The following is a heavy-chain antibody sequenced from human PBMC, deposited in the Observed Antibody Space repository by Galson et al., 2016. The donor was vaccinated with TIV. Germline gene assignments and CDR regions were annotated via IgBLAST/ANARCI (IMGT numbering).Heavy chain of an antibody. CDR1: GFSLSTYGMS. CDR2: IDWDDDK. CDR3: ARAPISIFGLATSYYFDY. D-gene: IGHD3-3*01. V-gene: IGHV2-70*17. J-gene: IGHJ4*02. Sequence: PALVKPTQTLTLTCTFSGFSLSTYGMSVGWIRQPPGKALEWLARIDWDDDKFCNSSLKTRLTISKDISRNQVVLTMTNMDPVDTATYYCARAPISIFGLATSYYFDYWGQGTLVTVSS.